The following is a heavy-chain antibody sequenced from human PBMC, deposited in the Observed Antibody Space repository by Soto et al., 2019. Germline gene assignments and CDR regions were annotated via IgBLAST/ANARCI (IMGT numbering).Heavy chain of an antibody. CDR2: TYESGRS. CDR1: GGSISSRNRY. CDR3: ARKGDTGSLRTCFDL. J-gene: IGHJ5*02. V-gene: IGHV4-39*01. Sequence: PSETLSLTCSVSGGSISSRNRYWGWLRQPPGRGLEWIGNTYESGRSDYNPSLKSLVTMSVDMSKNQFSLKINSVTAADTAMYLCARKGDTGSLRTCFDLWGKGILVTVSS. D-gene: IGHD2-8*02.